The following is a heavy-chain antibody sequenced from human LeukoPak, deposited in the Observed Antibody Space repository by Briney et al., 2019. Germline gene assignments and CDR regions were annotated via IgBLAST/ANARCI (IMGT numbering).Heavy chain of an antibody. J-gene: IGHJ4*02. CDR2: ISTYNGHT. CDR3: VRAERTAITHDY. D-gene: IGHD5-18*01. V-gene: IGHV1-18*01. Sequence: ASVKASCKASGYTFTSYGISWVRQAPGQGLEWMGWISTYNGHTNYAQKFRGRVTVTTDTSTGTGYMEMKSLRSDDTAVYYCVRAERTAITHDYWGQGTLVTVSS. CDR1: GYTFTSYG.